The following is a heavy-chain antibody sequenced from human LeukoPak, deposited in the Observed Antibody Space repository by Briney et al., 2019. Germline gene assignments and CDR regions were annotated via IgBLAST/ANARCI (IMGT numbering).Heavy chain of an antibody. Sequence: SETLSLTCTVSGVSISSYYWSWIRQPPGKGLEWIGYIYYSGSTNYNPSLKSRVTISVDTSKNQFSLKLSPVTAADTAVYYCARGLPYYYVLAFDIWGQGTMVTVSS. V-gene: IGHV4-59*08. CDR1: GVSISSYY. CDR2: IYYSGST. J-gene: IGHJ3*02. D-gene: IGHD3-10*02. CDR3: ARGLPYYYVLAFDI.